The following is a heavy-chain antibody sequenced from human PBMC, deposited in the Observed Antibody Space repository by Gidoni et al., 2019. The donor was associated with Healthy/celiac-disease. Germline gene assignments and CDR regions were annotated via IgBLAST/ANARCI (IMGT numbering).Heavy chain of an antibody. V-gene: IGHV4-39*07. J-gene: IGHJ3*02. CDR3: ARDTAVAVANDAFDI. CDR1: GDSISSSSYY. D-gene: IGHD6-19*01. Sequence: QLQLQESGPGLVKPSETLSLNCTVSGDSISSSSYYWGWIRQHPGKGLAWIGSIYYSGRTYYNPSLKSRVTISVDTSKTQFSLKLSSVTAADTAVYYCARDTAVAVANDAFDIWGQGTMVTVSS. CDR2: IYYSGRT.